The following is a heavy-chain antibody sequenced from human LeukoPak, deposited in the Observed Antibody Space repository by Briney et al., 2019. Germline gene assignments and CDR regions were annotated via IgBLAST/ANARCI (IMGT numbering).Heavy chain of an antibody. CDR3: ASGPLGIVATFED. CDR1: GYSFTSYW. D-gene: IGHD5-12*01. J-gene: IGHJ4*02. Sequence: GESLKISCKGSGYSFTSYWIGWVRQMPGKGLEWMGRIDPSDSYTNYSPSFQGHVTISADKSISTAYLQWSSLKASDTAMYYCASGPLGIVATFEDWGRGTLVTVSS. V-gene: IGHV5-10-1*01. CDR2: IDPSDSYT.